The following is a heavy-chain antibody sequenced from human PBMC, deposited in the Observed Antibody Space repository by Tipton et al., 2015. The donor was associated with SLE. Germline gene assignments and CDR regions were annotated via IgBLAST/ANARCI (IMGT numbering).Heavy chain of an antibody. D-gene: IGHD6-13*01. J-gene: IGHJ3*02. CDR2: IHYSGST. CDR1: GGSISSHY. Sequence: TLSLTCTVSGGSISSHYWSWIRQPPGKGLEWIGYIHYSGSTNYNPSLQSRVTISVDTSKNQFSLKLSSVTAADTAVYYCARVMWQQQLGAFDIWGQGTMVTVSS. CDR3: ARVMWQQQLGAFDI. V-gene: IGHV4-59*11.